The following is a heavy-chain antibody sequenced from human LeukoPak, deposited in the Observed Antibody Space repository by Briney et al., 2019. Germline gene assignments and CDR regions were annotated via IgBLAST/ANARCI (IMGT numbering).Heavy chain of an antibody. V-gene: IGHV6-1*01. CDR1: GDSVSINSAA. J-gene: IGHJ4*02. Sequence: SQTLSLTCAISGDSVSINSAAWNWIRQSPSRGLEWLGRTYQRSKWYNDYAVSVKSRITINPDISKNQFSLQLNSVTPEDTAVYYCARSPSPYSSGWYFDYWGQGTLVAVSS. CDR3: ARSPSPYSSGWYFDY. D-gene: IGHD6-19*01. CDR2: TYQRSKWYN.